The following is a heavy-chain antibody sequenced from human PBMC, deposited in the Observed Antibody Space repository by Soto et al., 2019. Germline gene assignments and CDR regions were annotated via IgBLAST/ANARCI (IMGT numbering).Heavy chain of an antibody. J-gene: IGHJ3*02. D-gene: IGHD3-10*01. CDR1: GGTFSSYA. Sequence: SVKVSCKASGGTFSSYAISWLRQSPGQGLEWMGGIIPIFGTANYAQKFQGRVTITADESTSTAYMELSSLRSEDTAVYYCARVGADRGAFTFDIWGQGTMVTVSS. V-gene: IGHV1-69*13. CDR3: ARVGADRGAFTFDI. CDR2: IIPIFGTA.